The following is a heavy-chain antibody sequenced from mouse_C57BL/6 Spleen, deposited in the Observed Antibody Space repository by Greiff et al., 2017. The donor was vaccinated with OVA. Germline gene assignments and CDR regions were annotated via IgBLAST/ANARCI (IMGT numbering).Heavy chain of an antibody. CDR3: AKTAQATGGYYFDY. CDR2: INPSTGGT. J-gene: IGHJ2*01. Sequence: VQLKQSGPELVKPGASVKISCKASGYSFTGYYMNWVKQSPEKSLEWIGEINPSTGGTTYNQKFKAKATLTVDKSSSTAYMQLKSLTSEDSAVYYCAKTAQATGGYYFDYWGQGTTLTVSS. V-gene: IGHV1-42*01. CDR1: GYSFTGYY. D-gene: IGHD3-2*02.